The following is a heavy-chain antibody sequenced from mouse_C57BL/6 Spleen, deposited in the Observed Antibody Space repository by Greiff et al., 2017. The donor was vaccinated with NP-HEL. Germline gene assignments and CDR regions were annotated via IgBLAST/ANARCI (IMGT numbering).Heavy chain of an antibody. D-gene: IGHD4-1*01. CDR3: ARAPGDYYYAMDY. Sequence: QVQLQQPGAELVKPGASVKMSCKASGYTFTSYWITWVKQRPGQGLEWIGDIYPGSGSTNYNEKFKSKATLTVDTSSSTAYMQLSSLTSEDSAVYYWARAPGDYYYAMDYWGQGTSVTVSS. CDR2: IYPGSGST. CDR1: GYTFTSYW. V-gene: IGHV1-55*01. J-gene: IGHJ4*01.